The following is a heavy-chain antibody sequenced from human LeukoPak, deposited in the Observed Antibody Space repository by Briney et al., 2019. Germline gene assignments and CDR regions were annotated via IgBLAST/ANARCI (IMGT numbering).Heavy chain of an antibody. D-gene: IGHD3-10*01. Sequence: ASVKVSCKASGYTFTSYGISWVRQAPGQGLEWMGWINPNSGGTNYAQKFQGRVTMTRDTSISTAYMELSRLRSDDTAVYYCARILWFGELLGSSLDYWGQGTLVTVSS. V-gene: IGHV1-2*02. CDR3: ARILWFGELLGSSLDY. J-gene: IGHJ4*02. CDR1: GYTFTSYG. CDR2: INPNSGGT.